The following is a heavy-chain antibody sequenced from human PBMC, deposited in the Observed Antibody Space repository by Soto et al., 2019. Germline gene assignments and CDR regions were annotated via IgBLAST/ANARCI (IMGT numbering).Heavy chain of an antibody. CDR1: GYSFTSYW. V-gene: IGHV5-51*01. CDR2: ISPGDSNS. D-gene: IGHD3-10*01. J-gene: IGHJ4*02. Sequence: GESLKISCKGSGYSFTSYWIGWVRQMPGKGLEWMGIISPGDSNSRYSPSFQGEVTISVDKSITTAYLQWSSLKASDSAIYYCARRSWSRGVTPQYFDYWGRGTQVTVAS. CDR3: ARRSWSRGVTPQYFDY.